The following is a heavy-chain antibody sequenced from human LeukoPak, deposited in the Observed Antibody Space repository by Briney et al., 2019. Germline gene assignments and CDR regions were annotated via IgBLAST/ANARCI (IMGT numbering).Heavy chain of an antibody. CDR2: SRNKASSYTT. J-gene: IGHJ4*02. Sequence: GGSLRLSCAASGFSFSDYYMDWVRQAPGKGLEWVARSRNKASSYTTEYAASVKGRFTISRDDSRNSLYLQTNSLKTEDTAVYYCARGRGYDWRSFDDWGQGTLVTVSS. V-gene: IGHV3-72*01. CDR1: GFSFSDYY. CDR3: ARGRGYDWRSFDD. D-gene: IGHD5-12*01.